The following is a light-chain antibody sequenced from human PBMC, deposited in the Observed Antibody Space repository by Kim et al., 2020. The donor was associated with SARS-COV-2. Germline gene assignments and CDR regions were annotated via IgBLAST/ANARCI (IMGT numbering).Light chain of an antibody. V-gene: IGLV3-1*01. CDR1: KLGDKY. J-gene: IGLJ1*01. Sequence: VSPGQTASITCYGDKLGDKYASWYQQKPGQSPVVVIFRDNRRPSGIPERFSGSNSGNTATLTISGTQAMDEADYYCQAWDSSIYVFGTGTKVTV. CDR3: QAWDSSIYV. CDR2: RDN.